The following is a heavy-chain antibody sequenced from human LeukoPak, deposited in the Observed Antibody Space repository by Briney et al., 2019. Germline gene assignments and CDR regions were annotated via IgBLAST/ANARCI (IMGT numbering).Heavy chain of an antibody. CDR2: IQYDGSKK. D-gene: IGHD1-26*01. J-gene: IGHJ3*02. V-gene: IGHV3-30*02. CDR1: GFTFSSYG. CDR3: AKLSGNDAFDI. Sequence: PGGSLRLSCAASGFTFSSYGMHWVRQAPGKGLEWVAFIQYDGSKKYYADSVKGRFTISRDNSKNTFYLQMNSLRDEDTSVYYCAKLSGNDAFDIWGQGTMVTVSS.